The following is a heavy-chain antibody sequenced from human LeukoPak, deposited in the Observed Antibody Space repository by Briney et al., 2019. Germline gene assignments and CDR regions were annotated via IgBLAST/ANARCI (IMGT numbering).Heavy chain of an antibody. Sequence: GGSLRLSCAASGFTFSSYSMNWVRQAPGKGLEWVSSISSSSSYIYYADSVKGRFTISRDNAKNPLYLQMNSLRAEDTAVYYCASRYCSSTSCRSYWYFDLWGRGTLVTVSS. CDR3: ASRYCSSTSCRSYWYFDL. D-gene: IGHD2-2*01. V-gene: IGHV3-21*01. CDR1: GFTFSSYS. J-gene: IGHJ2*01. CDR2: ISSSSSYI.